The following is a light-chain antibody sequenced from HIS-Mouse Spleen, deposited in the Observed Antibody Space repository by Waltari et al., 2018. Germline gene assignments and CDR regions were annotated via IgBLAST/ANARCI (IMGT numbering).Light chain of an antibody. CDR2: EVS. CDR3: SSYTSSSSWV. V-gene: IGLV2-14*01. Sequence: QSALTQPASVSGSPGQSNTIPCTGTSRDVGGSNYVPWYQQHPGKAPKPMIYEVSNRPSGVSNRFSGSKSGNTASLTISGLQAEDEADYYCSSYTSSSSWVFGGGTKLTVL. J-gene: IGLJ3*02. CDR1: SRDVGGSNY.